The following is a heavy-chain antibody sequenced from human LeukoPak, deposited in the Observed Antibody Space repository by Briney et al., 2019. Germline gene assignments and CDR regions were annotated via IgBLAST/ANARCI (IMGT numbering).Heavy chain of an antibody. CDR2: ISSYSTYI. D-gene: IGHD6-13*01. CDR1: GFSFSDYS. Sequence: PGGSLRLSCAASGFSFSDYSMNWVRQAPGKGLEWVSFISSYSTYIYYADSLKGRFTISRDNAKNSLFLHMSSLRAEDTAVYYCATAPAAADSSWGQGTLVAVSS. V-gene: IGHV3-21*06. CDR3: ATAPAAADSS. J-gene: IGHJ5*02.